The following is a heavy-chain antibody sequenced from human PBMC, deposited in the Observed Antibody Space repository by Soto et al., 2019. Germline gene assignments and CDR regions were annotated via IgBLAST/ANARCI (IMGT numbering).Heavy chain of an antibody. CDR2: IDHSGTT. J-gene: IGHJ6*04. CDR3: ALGMFMDV. D-gene: IGHD3-16*01. V-gene: IGHV4-31*03. CDR1: GASLSSSGHY. Sequence: QVQLQESGPGLVKPSQTLSLTCTVSGASLSSSGHYWNWVRQHPGKGLEWIGYIDHSGTTYYNPSLNSRLAMSIDPSKNQLSLEVTSVTAADTALYFCALGMFMDVWGRGTRVTVSA.